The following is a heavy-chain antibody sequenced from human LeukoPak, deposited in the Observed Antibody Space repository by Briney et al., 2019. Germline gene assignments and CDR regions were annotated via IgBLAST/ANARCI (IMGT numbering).Heavy chain of an antibody. CDR1: GFTFGGYY. V-gene: IGHV3-49*04. CDR3: TMDHDLWFGPFDV. Sequence: PGRLLRLSCKASGFTFGGYYMSWVRQAPEKGLEWVGFIRRKGYGGTTAHDSSVIGRFIISSAESTCTADLQIHSLKNEDTAVYYGTMDHDLWFGPFDVWGKGTTVTVSS. D-gene: IGHD3-3*01. J-gene: IGHJ6*04. CDR2: IRRKGYGGTT.